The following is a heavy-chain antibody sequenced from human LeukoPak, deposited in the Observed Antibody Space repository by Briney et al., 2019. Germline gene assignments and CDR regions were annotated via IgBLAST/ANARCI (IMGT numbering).Heavy chain of an antibody. CDR3: ARDNRGERTPGWGYGGFDI. D-gene: IGHD3-16*01. Sequence: ASVKVSCKASGYTFAKFYIHWVRQAPGQGLEWMGIINPSGGTTSYAQEFQGRVGMTRDTSTSTVYMELSSLRSEDTAVYYCARDNRGERTPGWGYGGFDIWGQGTMVSVSS. CDR2: INPSGGTT. CDR1: GYTFAKFY. V-gene: IGHV1-46*01. J-gene: IGHJ3*02.